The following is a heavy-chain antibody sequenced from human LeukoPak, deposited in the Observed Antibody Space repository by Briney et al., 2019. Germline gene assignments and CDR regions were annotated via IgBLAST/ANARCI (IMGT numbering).Heavy chain of an antibody. D-gene: IGHD3-22*01. CDR3: ARDLGQYYDTSDNWFDP. CDR2: INSDGINT. Sequence: GGSLRLSCAASGFTFSNYWMHWVRQAPGKGLVWVLRINSDGINTSYADSVKGRFTISRDNAKNTLNLQMNSLRAEDTAVYYCARDLGQYYDTSDNWFDPWGQGTLVTVSS. J-gene: IGHJ5*02. V-gene: IGHV3-74*01. CDR1: GFTFSNYW.